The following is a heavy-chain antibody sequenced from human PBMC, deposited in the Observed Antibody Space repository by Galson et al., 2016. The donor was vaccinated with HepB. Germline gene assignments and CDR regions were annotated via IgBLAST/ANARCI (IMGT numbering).Heavy chain of an antibody. CDR3: AKDLERYGGNSAAYYYYGMDV. CDR1: GFTFKIYG. Sequence: SLRLSCAAPGFTFKIYGMHWVRQAPDKGLEWVAVISYAGTYTYYGDPVKGRFTISRDNSKNTLYLQMNSLRPEDTATYYCAKDLERYGGNSAAYYYYGMDVWGQGTTVTVSS. CDR2: ISYAGTYT. D-gene: IGHD4-23*01. V-gene: IGHV3-30*18. J-gene: IGHJ6*02.